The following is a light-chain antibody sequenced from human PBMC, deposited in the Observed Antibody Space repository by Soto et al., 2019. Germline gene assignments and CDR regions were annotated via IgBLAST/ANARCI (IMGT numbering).Light chain of an antibody. CDR1: SSDVGGYNY. Sequence: QSALTQPASVSGSPGQSITISCTGTSSDVGGYNYVSWYQQHPGKAPKLMIYEVSNRPSGVSNRFSGSKSGNTASLTISGLQAEEEADYYCSSDTSSSTLFVFGTGTKLTVL. CDR2: EVS. CDR3: SSDTSSSTLFV. J-gene: IGLJ1*01. V-gene: IGLV2-14*01.